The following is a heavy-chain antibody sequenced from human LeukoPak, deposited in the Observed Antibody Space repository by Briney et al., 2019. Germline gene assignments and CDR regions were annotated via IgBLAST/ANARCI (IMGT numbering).Heavy chain of an antibody. D-gene: IGHD5-24*01. V-gene: IGHV3-7*01. CDR1: GFTFSNFW. J-gene: IGHJ4*02. CDR2: IKQDGSEK. CDR3: ANGDGFDY. Sequence: GGSLRLSCATSGFTFSNFWMSWVRQAPGKGLEWVANIKQDGSEKYYVDSVKGRFTISRDNAKNSLYLQMNSLRAEDTAVCYCANGDGFDYWGQGTLVTVSS.